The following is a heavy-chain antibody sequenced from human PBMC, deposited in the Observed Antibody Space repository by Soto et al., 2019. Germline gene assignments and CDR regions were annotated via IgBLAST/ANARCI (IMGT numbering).Heavy chain of an antibody. J-gene: IGHJ6*02. CDR1: GYTLTELS. D-gene: IGHD2-15*01. CDR2: FDPEDGET. V-gene: IGHV1-24*01. Sequence: ASVKVSCKVSGYTLTELSMHWVRQAPGKGLEWMGGFDPEDGETIYAQKFQGRVTMTEDTSTDTAYMELSSLRSEDTAVYYCATVGCSGGSCYPVQEYYYYGMDVWGQGTTVTVS. CDR3: ATVGCSGGSCYPVQEYYYYGMDV.